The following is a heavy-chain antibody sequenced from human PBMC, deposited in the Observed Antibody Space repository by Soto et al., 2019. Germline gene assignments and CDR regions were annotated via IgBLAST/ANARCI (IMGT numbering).Heavy chain of an antibody. V-gene: IGHV4-34*01. J-gene: IGHJ4*02. CDR1: GGSFSGYY. CDR2: INHSGST. Sequence: QVQLQQWGAGLLKPSETLSLTCAVYGGSFSGYYWSWIRQPPGKGLEWIGEINHSGSTNYNPSLKGRVPLSVDPSKNQCSLKLSSVTAADTAVYYGARLQGGGDYIWGSYRSLYFDYWGQGTLVTVSS. CDR3: ARLQGGGDYIWGSYRSLYFDY. D-gene: IGHD3-16*02.